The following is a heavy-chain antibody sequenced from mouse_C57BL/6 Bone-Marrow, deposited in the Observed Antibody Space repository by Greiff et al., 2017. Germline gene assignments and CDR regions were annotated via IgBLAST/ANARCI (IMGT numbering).Heavy chain of an antibody. J-gene: IGHJ2*01. CDR1: GFTFSSYG. CDR3: ARRRYYYGSSWDY. D-gene: IGHD1-1*01. Sequence: VQLKESGGDLVKPGGSLKLSCAASGFTFSSYGMSWVRQTPDKRLEWVATISSGGSYTYYPDSVKGRFTISRDNAKNTLYLQMSSLKSEDTAMYYCARRRYYYGSSWDYWGQGTTLTVSS. CDR2: ISSGGSYT. V-gene: IGHV5-6*01.